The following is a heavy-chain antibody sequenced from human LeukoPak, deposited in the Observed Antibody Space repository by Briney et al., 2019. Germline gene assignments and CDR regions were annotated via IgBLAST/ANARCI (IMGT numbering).Heavy chain of an antibody. D-gene: IGHD4-11*01. CDR2: VSGSGGTT. V-gene: IGHV3-23*01. CDR1: GFTFSSYA. CDR3: ATARTLRVTTSFDY. J-gene: IGHJ4*02. Sequence: TGGSLRLSCEVSGFTFSSYAMNWVRQGPGKGLEWVSAVSGSGGTTYYADSVKGRFTVSRDNPKNTLYLQMDSLTADDTAVYYCATARTLRVTTSFDYWSQGALVTVSS.